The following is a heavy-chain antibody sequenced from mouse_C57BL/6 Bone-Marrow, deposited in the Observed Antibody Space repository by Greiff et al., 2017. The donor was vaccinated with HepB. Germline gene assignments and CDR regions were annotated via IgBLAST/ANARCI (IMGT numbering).Heavy chain of an antibody. J-gene: IGHJ2*01. CDR1: GYSITSGYY. CDR3: ARSTYYYGSLDY. CDR2: ISYDGSN. Sequence: EVKLQESGPGLVKPSQSLSLTCSVTGYSITSGYYWNWIRQFPGNQLEWMGYISYDGSNNYNPSLKNRISITRDTTKNQFFLKLNSVTTEDTATYYCARSTYYYGSLDYWGKGTTLTVSS. V-gene: IGHV3-6*01. D-gene: IGHD1-1*01.